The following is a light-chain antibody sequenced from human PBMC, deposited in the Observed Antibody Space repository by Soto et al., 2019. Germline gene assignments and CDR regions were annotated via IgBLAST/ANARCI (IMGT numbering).Light chain of an antibody. J-gene: IGLJ2*01. CDR2: SNN. Sequence: QAVVTQPPSASGTPGQGVTISCSGSSSNIGVNTVNWYQQLPGTAPKLLIYSNNLRPSGVPDRFSGSKSGTSAFLAISGLQSEDEADYHCASWDDSLNGVVFGGGTKLTVL. CDR1: SSNIGVNT. CDR3: ASWDDSLNGVV. V-gene: IGLV1-44*01.